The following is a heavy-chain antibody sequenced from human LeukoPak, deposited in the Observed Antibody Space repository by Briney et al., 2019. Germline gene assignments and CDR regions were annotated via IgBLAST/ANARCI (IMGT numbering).Heavy chain of an antibody. CDR2: ISGSGGST. V-gene: IGHV3-23*01. CDR1: GITLSSYA. Sequence: GGSLRLSCVVSGITLSSYAMSWVRQAPGKGLEWVSAISGSGGSTYYADSVKGRFTISRDNSKNTLYLQMNSLRAEDTAVYYCAKDKITMAWGPFDYWGQGTLVTVSS. CDR3: AKDKITMAWGPFDY. D-gene: IGHD3-10*01. J-gene: IGHJ4*02.